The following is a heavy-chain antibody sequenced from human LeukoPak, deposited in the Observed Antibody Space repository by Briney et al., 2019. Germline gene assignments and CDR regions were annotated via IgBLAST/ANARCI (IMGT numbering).Heavy chain of an antibody. CDR2: IRSKANSYAT. J-gene: IGHJ3*02. D-gene: IGHD3-22*01. Sequence: GGSLRLSCAASGFTFSGSAMHWVRQASGKGLKWVGRIRSKANSYATAYAASVKGRFTISRDDSKNTAYLQMNSLKTEDTAVYYCTRPYYYDSSGYRRDIWGQGTMVTVSS. CDR3: TRPYYYDSSGYRRDI. V-gene: IGHV3-73*01. CDR1: GFTFSGSA.